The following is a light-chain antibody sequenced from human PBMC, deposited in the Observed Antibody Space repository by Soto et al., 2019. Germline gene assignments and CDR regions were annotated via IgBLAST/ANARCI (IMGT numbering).Light chain of an antibody. Sequence: EIVLTQSPATLSLSPGERATLSCRASQSVSSYLSCYQQKPGQAPRLLIYDASNRATGIPARFSGSGSGTDFTLTISSLEPEDFAVYSCQQYDNWPFTFGPGTKVDI. CDR3: QQYDNWPFT. CDR2: DAS. CDR1: QSVSSY. V-gene: IGKV3-11*01. J-gene: IGKJ3*01.